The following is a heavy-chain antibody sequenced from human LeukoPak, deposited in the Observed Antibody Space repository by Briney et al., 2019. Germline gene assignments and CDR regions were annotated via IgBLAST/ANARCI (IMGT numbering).Heavy chain of an antibody. CDR1: GGSFSGYY. V-gene: IGHV4-34*01. J-gene: IGHJ4*02. D-gene: IGHD5-18*01. CDR2: INHSGST. Sequence: SETLSLTCAVSGGSFSGYYWSWIRQPPGKGLEWIGEINHSGSTNYNPSLKSRVTISVDTSKNQFSLKLSSVTAADTAVYYCARGGYSYGYDDDFDYWGQGTLVTVSS. CDR3: ARGGYSYGYDDDFDY.